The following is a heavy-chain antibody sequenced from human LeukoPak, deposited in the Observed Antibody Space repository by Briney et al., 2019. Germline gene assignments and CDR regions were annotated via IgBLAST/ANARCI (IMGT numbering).Heavy chain of an antibody. D-gene: IGHD3-9*01. Sequence: GGSLRLSRAASGFTFSSYAMHWVRQAPGKGLEWVAVISYDGSNKYYADSVKGRFTISRDNSKNTLYLQMNSLRAEDTAVYYCARLVYPRTFDYWGQGTLVTVSS. J-gene: IGHJ4*02. CDR1: GFTFSSYA. CDR3: ARLVYPRTFDY. CDR2: ISYDGSNK. V-gene: IGHV3-30*04.